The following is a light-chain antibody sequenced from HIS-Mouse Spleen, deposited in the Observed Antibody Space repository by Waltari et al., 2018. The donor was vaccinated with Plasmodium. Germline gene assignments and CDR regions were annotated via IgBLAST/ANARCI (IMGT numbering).Light chain of an antibody. CDR1: QSVSSN. Sequence: EIVMTQSPATLSVSPGERATLSCRASQSVSSNLAWYQQKPGQAPRLLIYGASTRATGTPARFSGSGSGTEFTLTISSLQSEDFALYYCQQYNNWSFTFGPGTKVDIK. CDR2: GAS. V-gene: IGKV3-15*01. CDR3: QQYNNWSFT. J-gene: IGKJ3*01.